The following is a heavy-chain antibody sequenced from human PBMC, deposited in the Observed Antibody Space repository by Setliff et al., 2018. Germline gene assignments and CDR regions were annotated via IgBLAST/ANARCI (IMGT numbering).Heavy chain of an antibody. V-gene: IGHV3-33*01. CDR3: ACPDILTGLYDY. CDR2: IWNDGSSK. CDR1: GYTFTRYG. Sequence: SCKASGYTFTRYGISWVRQAPGKGLEWVALIWNDGSSKFYGDSVKGRFTISRDNSKNTLYLQMDSLRAEDTAVYYCACPDILTGLYDYWGQGTLVTVSS. D-gene: IGHD3-9*01. J-gene: IGHJ4*02.